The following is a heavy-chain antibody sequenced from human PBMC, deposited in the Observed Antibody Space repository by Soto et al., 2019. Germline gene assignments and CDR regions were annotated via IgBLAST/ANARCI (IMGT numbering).Heavy chain of an antibody. D-gene: IGHD3-3*01. Sequence: VGSLRLSCAASGFTFSSYEMNWVRQAPGKGLEWVSYISSSSSTIYYADSVKGRFTISRDNAKNSLYLQMNSLRAEDTAVYYCARDGGRLRFLEWVPPPLHHARYYYGMDVWGQGTTVTVSS. CDR2: ISSSSSTI. J-gene: IGHJ6*02. CDR3: ARDGGRLRFLEWVPPPLHHARYYYGMDV. CDR1: GFTFSSYE. V-gene: IGHV3-48*03.